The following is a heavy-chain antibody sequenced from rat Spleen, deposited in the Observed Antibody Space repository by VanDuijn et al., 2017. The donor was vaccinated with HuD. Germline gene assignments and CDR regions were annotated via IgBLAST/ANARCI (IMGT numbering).Heavy chain of an antibody. D-gene: IGHD1-4*01. J-gene: IGHJ4*01. CDR3: ARQGDGYNYFVMDV. CDR1: GFTFSDYY. CDR2: ISYEGSST. V-gene: IGHV5-22*01. Sequence: EVQLVESGGGLVQPGRSLKLSCAASGFTFSDYYMAWVRQAPKKGLEWVASISYEGSSTYYGDSVKGRFTISRDNAKSTLYLQMNSLRSEDTATYYCARQGDGYNYFVMDVWGQGASVTVSS.